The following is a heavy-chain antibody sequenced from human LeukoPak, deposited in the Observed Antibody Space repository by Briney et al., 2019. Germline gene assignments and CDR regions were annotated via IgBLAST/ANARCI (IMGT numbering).Heavy chain of an antibody. V-gene: IGHV3-48*01. J-gene: IGHJ6*03. D-gene: IGHD6-13*01. CDR2: ISSGSNTI. Sequence: GVPLRLSCVASGFSYRSYSMNWVREAQRKGLQWVSYISSGSNTIDYADSVKGRFTITRDNAKSSLYLQMNSLRAEDKAVYYCARDLSAPPHLVTYYYYMDVWGKGATVTVSS. CDR1: GFSYRSYS. CDR3: ARDLSAPPHLVTYYYYMDV.